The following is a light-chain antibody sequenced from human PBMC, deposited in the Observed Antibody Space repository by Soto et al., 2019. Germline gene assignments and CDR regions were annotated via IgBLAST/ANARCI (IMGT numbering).Light chain of an antibody. Sequence: GDSVTITCRASQGIHNNLAWYQQKPGEVPKLLIYAASTLQSGVPSRFSGGGSGTDFTLTVNSLQPEDVATYYCQKYDGAPLTFGGGTKVEIE. CDR2: AAS. CDR3: QKYDGAPLT. V-gene: IGKV1-27*01. J-gene: IGKJ4*01. CDR1: QGIHNN.